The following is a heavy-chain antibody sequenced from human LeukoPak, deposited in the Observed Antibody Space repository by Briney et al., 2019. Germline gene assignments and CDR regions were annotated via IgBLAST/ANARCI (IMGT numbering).Heavy chain of an antibody. CDR2: ISSSSSYI. Sequence: GGSLRLSCAASGFTFSSYAMSWVRQAPGKGLEWVSSISSSSSYIYYADSVKGRFTISRDNAKNSLYLQMNSLRAEDTAVYYCARDDLCFDCWGQGTLATVSS. J-gene: IGHJ4*02. V-gene: IGHV3-21*01. CDR1: GFTFSSYA. CDR3: ARDDLCFDC.